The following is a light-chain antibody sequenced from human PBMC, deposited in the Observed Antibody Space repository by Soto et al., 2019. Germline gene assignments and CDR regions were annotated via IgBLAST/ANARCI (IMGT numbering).Light chain of an antibody. J-gene: IGLJ1*01. CDR2: EAT. CDR3: ISYKTDDTFV. Sequence: QSALTQPASVSGSPGQSITISCAGTRSDIGASNSVSWYQHLPGRSPTLIIYEATNRPSGVSERFSGSKAGDTASLTNSGLQAHDESEYFCISYKTDDTFVFGGGTKVTVL. CDR1: RSDIGASNS. V-gene: IGLV2-14*01.